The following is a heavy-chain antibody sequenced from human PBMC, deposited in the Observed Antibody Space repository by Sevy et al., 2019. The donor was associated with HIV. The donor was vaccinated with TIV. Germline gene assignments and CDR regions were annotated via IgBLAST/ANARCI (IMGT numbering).Heavy chain of an antibody. CDR3: ASHNYSDRSGYYYPVWFDY. V-gene: IGHV4-39*01. J-gene: IGHJ4*02. CDR1: SGSISSSTYY. CDR2: IFYSGSP. Sequence: SETLSLTCTVSSGSISSSTYYWAWIRQPPGKGLEWIGSIFYSGSPYYHPSLQSRLTVSVDTSKNQFSLKLSFVTAGDTAVYYCASHNYSDRSGYYYPVWFDYWGRGTLVTVSS. D-gene: IGHD3-22*01.